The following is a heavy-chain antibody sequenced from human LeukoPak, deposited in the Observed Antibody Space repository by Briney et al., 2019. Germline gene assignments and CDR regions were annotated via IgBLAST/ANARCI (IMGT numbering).Heavy chain of an antibody. CDR2: INHSGST. Sequence: PSGTLSLTCAVYGGSFSGYYWSWIRQPPGKGLEWIGEINHSGSTNYNPSLKSRVTISVDTSKNQFSLKLSSVTAADTAVYYCARGVDTARRKWFDPWGQGTLVTVSS. V-gene: IGHV4-34*01. D-gene: IGHD5-18*01. CDR1: GGSFSGYY. CDR3: ARGVDTARRKWFDP. J-gene: IGHJ5*02.